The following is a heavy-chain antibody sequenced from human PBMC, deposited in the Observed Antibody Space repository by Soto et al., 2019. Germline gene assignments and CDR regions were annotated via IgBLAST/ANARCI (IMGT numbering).Heavy chain of an antibody. D-gene: IGHD3-22*01. J-gene: IGHJ6*02. CDR1: GFTFSDYY. Sequence: QVQLVESGGGLVKPGGSLRLSCAASGFTFSDYYMSWIRQAPGKGLEWVSYISSSGSTIYYSDSVKGRFTISRDNAQNSMYLQMNSLRAEDTAVYYCARLDGNSYDSSGHPDYHSGMDVWGQGTTVTVSS. CDR2: ISSSGSTI. CDR3: ARLDGNSYDSSGHPDYHSGMDV. V-gene: IGHV3-11*01.